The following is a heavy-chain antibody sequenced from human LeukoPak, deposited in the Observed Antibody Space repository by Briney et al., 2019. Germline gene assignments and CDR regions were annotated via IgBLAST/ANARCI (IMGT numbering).Heavy chain of an antibody. CDR2: INPNSGGT. J-gene: IGHJ4*02. Sequence: GASVKVSCKASGYTFTGYYMHWVRQAPGQGLKWMGWINPNSGGTNYAQKFQGRVTMTRDTSISTAYMELSRLRSDDTAVYYCARGYYYDSSGYYEGLDYVDYWGQGTLVTVSS. CDR1: GYTFTGYY. CDR3: ARGYYYDSSGYYEGLDYVDY. V-gene: IGHV1-2*02. D-gene: IGHD3-22*01.